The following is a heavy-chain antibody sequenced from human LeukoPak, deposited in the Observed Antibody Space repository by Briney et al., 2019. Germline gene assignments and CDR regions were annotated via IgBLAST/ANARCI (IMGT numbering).Heavy chain of an antibody. CDR2: ISYDGSNK. CDR1: GFTFSSYA. D-gene: IGHD3-9*01. V-gene: IGHV3-30*04. CDR3: ARGILTGYRTYYFDY. J-gene: IGHJ4*02. Sequence: GGSLRLSCAASGFTFSSYAMHWVRQAPGKGLEWVAVISYDGSNKYYADSVKGRFTISRDNSKNTLYLQMNSLRAEDTAVYYCARGILTGYRTYYFDYWGQGTLVTVSS.